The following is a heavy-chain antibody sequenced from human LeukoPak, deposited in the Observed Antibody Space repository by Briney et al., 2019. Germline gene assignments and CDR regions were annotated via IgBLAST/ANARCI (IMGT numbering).Heavy chain of an antibody. V-gene: IGHV4-30-2*01. J-gene: IGHJ4*02. CDR2: IYHSENT. D-gene: IGHD6-6*01. Sequence: SETLSLTCSVSGASISRGGYYWSWIRQPPGKGLEWIGYIYHSENTRYNPSFKSRVTIAVDEAKNQLSLNLRSVTAADTAVYYCARRSIAARPPTEYFDYWGQGTLVTVSS. CDR3: ARRSIAARPPTEYFDY. CDR1: GASISRGGYY.